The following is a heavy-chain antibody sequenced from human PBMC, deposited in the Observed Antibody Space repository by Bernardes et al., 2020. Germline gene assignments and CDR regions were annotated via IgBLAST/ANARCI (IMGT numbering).Heavy chain of an antibody. Sequence: ASVKVSCKASGYTFTGYYMHWVRQAPGQGLEWMGWINPNSGGTNYAQKFQGRITMTRDTSISTAYMELSSLTSDDTAVYYCARDFRFLERIVPAVIPCYFDFWGQGTLVTVSS. CDR3: ARDFRFLERIVPAVIPCYFDF. CDR2: INPNSGGT. CDR1: GYTFTGYY. V-gene: IGHV1-2*02. D-gene: IGHD2-2*01. J-gene: IGHJ4*02.